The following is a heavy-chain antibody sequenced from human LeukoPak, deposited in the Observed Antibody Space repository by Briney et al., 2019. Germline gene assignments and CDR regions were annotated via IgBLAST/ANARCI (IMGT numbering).Heavy chain of an antibody. CDR1: GFTFSSYG. Sequence: GGSLRLSCAASGFTFSSYGMHWVRQAPGKGLEWVAVIWYDGSNKYYADSVKGRFTISRDNSKNTLYLQMNSLRAEDTAVYYCARDCRDGYNSLAFDIWDQGTMVTVSS. D-gene: IGHD5-24*01. CDR2: IWYDGSNK. J-gene: IGHJ3*02. CDR3: ARDCRDGYNSLAFDI. V-gene: IGHV3-33*01.